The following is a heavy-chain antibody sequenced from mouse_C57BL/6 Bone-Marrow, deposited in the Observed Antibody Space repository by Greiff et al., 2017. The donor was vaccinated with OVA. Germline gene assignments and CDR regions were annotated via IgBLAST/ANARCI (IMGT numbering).Heavy chain of an antibody. D-gene: IGHD1-1*01. CDR2: IHPNSGST. J-gene: IGHJ4*01. CDR3: ARSGTTEAMDY. V-gene: IGHV1-64*01. Sequence: QVQLQQPGAELVKPGASVKLSCKASGYTFTSYWMHWVKQRPGQGLEWIGMIHPNSGSTNYNEKFKSKATLTVDKSSSTAYMQLRSLTSEDSAVYYCARSGTTEAMDYWGQGTSVTVSS. CDR1: GYTFTSYW.